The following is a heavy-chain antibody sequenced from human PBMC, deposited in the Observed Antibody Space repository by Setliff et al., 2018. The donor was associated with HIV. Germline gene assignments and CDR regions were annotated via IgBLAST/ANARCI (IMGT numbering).Heavy chain of an antibody. CDR3: ARVRSYGSAYDAFDV. D-gene: IGHD3-10*01. V-gene: IGHV4-59*08. CDR1: GGSISSYY. Sequence: SETLSLTCTVSGGSISSYYWSWIRQPPGKGLEWIGYIYYSGTTNYNPSLKSRVTISVDTSKNQFSLKLSSVTAADTAVYYCARVRSYGSAYDAFDVWGPGTMVTVSS. CDR2: IYYSGTT. J-gene: IGHJ3*01.